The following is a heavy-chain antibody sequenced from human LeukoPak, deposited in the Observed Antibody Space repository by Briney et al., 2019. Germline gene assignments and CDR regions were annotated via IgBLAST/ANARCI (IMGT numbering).Heavy chain of an antibody. CDR2: VYRSGTA. CDR3: ARTKSGWYYSDY. Sequence: SETLSLTCTVSGGSMRSYYWSWIRQPPGKGLELIGYVYRSGTANYNPSLESRVTILVDTSKNQFSLNLSSVTAADTAVYYCARTKSGWYYSDYWGQGTLVSVSS. CDR1: GGSMRSYY. V-gene: IGHV4-59*08. D-gene: IGHD6-19*01. J-gene: IGHJ4*02.